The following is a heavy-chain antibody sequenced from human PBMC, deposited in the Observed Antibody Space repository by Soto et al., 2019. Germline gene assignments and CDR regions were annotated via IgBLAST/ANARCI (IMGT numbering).Heavy chain of an antibody. V-gene: IGHV4-30-2*01. CDR1: GDSMTRGDYS. D-gene: IGHD2-2*01. CDR3: ARGDYQYSIDY. J-gene: IGHJ4*02. CDR2: IYRTGNT. Sequence: QLQLQESGSRLVKSSQTLSLTCTVSGDSMTRGDYSWSWIRPPPGKGLEWLGYIYRTGNTHYSPSLKSRVSISQDRSKNQFSLELTSVTAADTAVYYCARGDYQYSIDYWGQGTLVTFSS.